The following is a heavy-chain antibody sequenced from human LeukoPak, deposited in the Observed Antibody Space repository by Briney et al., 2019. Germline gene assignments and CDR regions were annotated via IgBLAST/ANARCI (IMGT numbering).Heavy chain of an antibody. CDR3: ARGESTIFGVVIPLFDY. J-gene: IGHJ4*02. CDR1: GGSISSYY. CDR2: IYYSGST. D-gene: IGHD3-3*01. V-gene: IGHV4-59*01. Sequence: SETLSLTCTVSGGSISSYYWSWIRQPPVKGLEWIGYIYYSGSTNYNPSLKSRVTISADTSKNQFSLKLSSVTAADTAVYYCARGESTIFGVVIPLFDYWGQGTLVTVSS.